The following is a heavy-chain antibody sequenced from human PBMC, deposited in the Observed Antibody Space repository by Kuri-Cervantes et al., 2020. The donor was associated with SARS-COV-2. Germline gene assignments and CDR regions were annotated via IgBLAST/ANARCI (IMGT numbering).Heavy chain of an antibody. CDR1: GFTFSSYA. J-gene: IGHJ4*02. V-gene: IGHV3-23*03. CDR2: IYSGGSST. D-gene: IGHD3-22*01. Sequence: GSLKISCAASGFTFSSYAMSWVRQAPGKGLEWVSVIYSGGSSTYYADSVKGRFTISRDNSKNTLYLQMNSLRAEDTAVYYCAKDQDYYDSSGQFDYWGQGTLVTVSS. CDR3: AKDQDYYDSSGQFDY.